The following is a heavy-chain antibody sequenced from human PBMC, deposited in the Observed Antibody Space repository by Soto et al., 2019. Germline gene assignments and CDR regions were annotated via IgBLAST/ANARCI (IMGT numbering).Heavy chain of an antibody. Sequence: SSLKVCCKASGGTFSSYAISWVRQAPGQGLEWMGGIIPIFGTANYAQKFQGRVTITADESTSTAYMELSSLRSEDTAVYYCARSTAAGTFFSYAFDDWGQGTLVTVSS. D-gene: IGHD6-13*01. V-gene: IGHV1-69*13. CDR3: ARSTAAGTFFSYAFDD. CDR2: IIPIFGTA. CDR1: GGTFSSYA. J-gene: IGHJ4*02.